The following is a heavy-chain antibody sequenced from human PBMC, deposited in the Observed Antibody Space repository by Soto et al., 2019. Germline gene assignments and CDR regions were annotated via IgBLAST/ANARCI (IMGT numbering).Heavy chain of an antibody. J-gene: IGHJ3*01. CDR3: ARARWYDAFDV. CDR2: IFHGGNT. Sequence: PSESLSLTCAVSGFFISSGNYWGWIRKPPGKGLEWLGSIFHGGNTYYNPSLKSRVTISVDMSKNQFSLKLNSVPAADTAVYYCARARWYDAFDVWGQGTVVTASS. D-gene: IGHD2-15*01. CDR1: GFFISSGNY. V-gene: IGHV4-38-2*01.